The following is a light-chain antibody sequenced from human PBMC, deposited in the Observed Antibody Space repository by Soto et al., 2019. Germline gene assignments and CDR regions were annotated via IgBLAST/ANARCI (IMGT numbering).Light chain of an antibody. CDR1: SANIGSNY. V-gene: IGLV1-47*01. J-gene: IGLJ2*01. CDR3: AAWDDTVNGLV. CDR2: RAD. Sequence: QSVLTQSPSASGTPGQRVTISCSGSSANIGSNYVYWYQQFPGTAPRLLIYRADQRPSGVPARFSGSKSGTSASLAISGLRSEDEAAYYCAAWDDTVNGLVFGGGTKLTVL.